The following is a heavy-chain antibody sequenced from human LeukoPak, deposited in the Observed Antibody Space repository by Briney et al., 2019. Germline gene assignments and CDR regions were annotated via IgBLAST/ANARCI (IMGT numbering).Heavy chain of an antibody. CDR2: IYYSGST. CDR1: GGSISSYY. CDR3: ARNSVAMHDY. Sequence: NPSETLSLTCTVSGGSISSYYWSWLRQPPGNGLEWIGYIYYSGSTNYNPSLKSRVTISVDTSKNQFSLKLSSVTAADTAVYYCARNSVAMHDYWGQGTLVTVSS. V-gene: IGHV4-59*08. J-gene: IGHJ4*02. D-gene: IGHD2-21*01.